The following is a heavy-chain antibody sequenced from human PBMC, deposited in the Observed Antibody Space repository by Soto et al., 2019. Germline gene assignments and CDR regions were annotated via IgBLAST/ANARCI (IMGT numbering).Heavy chain of an antibody. CDR1: GYTFTSYG. D-gene: IGHD2-21*02. Sequence: QVQLVQSGAEVKKPGASVKVSCKASGYTFTSYGISWVRQAPGQGLEWMGWISAYNGNTNYAQKLQGRVTMTTDTSTSTACRERRSLRSDDTAVDYWASTYCGGDCYSVYYYYGMDVWGHGTTVTVSS. J-gene: IGHJ6*02. V-gene: IGHV1-18*01. CDR3: ASTYCGGDCYSVYYYYGMDV. CDR2: ISAYNGNT.